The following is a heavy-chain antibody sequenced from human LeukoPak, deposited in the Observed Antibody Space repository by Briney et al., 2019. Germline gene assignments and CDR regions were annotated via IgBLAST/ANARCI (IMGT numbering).Heavy chain of an antibody. CDR2: IYYSGST. Sequence: SETLSLTCTVSGGSISSYYWSWIRQPPGKGLEWIGYIYYSGSTNYNPSLKSRVTISVDTSKNQFSLKLSSVTAADTAVYYCARGLYYDILTGLLEGWFDPWGQGTLVTVSS. D-gene: IGHD3-9*01. CDR1: GGSISSYY. CDR3: ARGLYYDILTGLLEGWFDP. V-gene: IGHV4-59*12. J-gene: IGHJ5*02.